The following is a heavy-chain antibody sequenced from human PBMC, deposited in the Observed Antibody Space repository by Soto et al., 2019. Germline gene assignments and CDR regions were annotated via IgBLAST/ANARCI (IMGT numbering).Heavy chain of an antibody. D-gene: IGHD3-22*01. J-gene: IGHJ3*02. V-gene: IGHV1-18*01. CDR2: ISAYNGNT. Sequence: ASVQVSCKASGYTFTSYGISWVRQAPGQGLEWMGWISAYNGNTNYAQKLQGRVTMTTDTSTSTAYMELRSLRSDDTAVYYCASHDYYDSSGYYYVGAFDIWGQGTMVTVSS. CDR3: ASHDYYDSSGYYYVGAFDI. CDR1: GYTFTSYG.